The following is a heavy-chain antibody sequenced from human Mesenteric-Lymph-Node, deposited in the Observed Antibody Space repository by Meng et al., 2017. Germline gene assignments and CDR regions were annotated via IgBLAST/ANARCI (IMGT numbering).Heavy chain of an antibody. V-gene: IGHV3-23*01. CDR2: LTTSGDIA. CDR1: GFTFSSYA. CDR3: AKGVKSGTTYAAFDI. Sequence: GESLKISCAASGFTFSSYAMSWVRQAPGKWLEWVSTLTTSGDIAYSADSVKGRFTISRDTSKDTLYLHMDSLRVDDTAVYYCAKGVKSGTTYAAFDIWGQGTAVTVSS. J-gene: IGHJ3*02. D-gene: IGHD1-26*01.